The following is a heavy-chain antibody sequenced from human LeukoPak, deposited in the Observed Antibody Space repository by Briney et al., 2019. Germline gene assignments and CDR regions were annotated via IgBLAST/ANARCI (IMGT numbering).Heavy chain of an antibody. Sequence: SVKVSCKASGGTFSSYAISWVRQAPGQGLEWMGRIIPILGIANYAQKFQGRVTITADKSTSTAYMELSSLRSEDTAVYYCARGGGYNREWFDPWGQGTLVTVSS. CDR3: ARGGGYNREWFDP. CDR1: GGTFSSYA. CDR2: IIPILGIA. V-gene: IGHV1-69*04. J-gene: IGHJ5*02. D-gene: IGHD5-24*01.